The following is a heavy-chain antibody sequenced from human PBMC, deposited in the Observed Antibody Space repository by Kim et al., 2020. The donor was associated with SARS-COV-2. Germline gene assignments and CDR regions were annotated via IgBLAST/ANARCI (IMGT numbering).Heavy chain of an antibody. V-gene: IGHV3-11*01. Sequence: GGSLRLSCAASGFTFSDYYMSWIRQAPGKGLEWVSYISSSGSTIYYADSVKGRFTISRDNAKNSLYLQMNSLRAEDTAVYYCARVEQYCSSTSCSAHAGMDVWGQGTTVTVSS. CDR1: GFTFSDYY. CDR2: ISSSGSTI. CDR3: ARVEQYCSSTSCSAHAGMDV. D-gene: IGHD2-2*01. J-gene: IGHJ6*02.